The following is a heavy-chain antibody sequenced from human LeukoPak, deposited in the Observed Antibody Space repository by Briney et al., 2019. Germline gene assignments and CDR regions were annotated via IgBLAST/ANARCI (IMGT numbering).Heavy chain of an antibody. CDR1: GYIFTGYY. CDR3: ARDIGPGAVFDY. J-gene: IGHJ4*02. CDR2: INPNTGGT. V-gene: IGHV1-2*02. D-gene: IGHD2-15*01. Sequence: ASVKVSCKASGYIFTGYYIHWVRQAPGQGLEWMGWINPNTGGTNYAQDFQGRVTMTRDTSISTVYVELSRLTTDDTAFFYCARDIGPGAVFDYWGQGTLVPVSS.